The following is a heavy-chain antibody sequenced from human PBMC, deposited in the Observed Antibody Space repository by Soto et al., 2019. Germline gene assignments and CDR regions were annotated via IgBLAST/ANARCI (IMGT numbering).Heavy chain of an antibody. J-gene: IGHJ6*02. Sequence: SETLSLTCTVSGGSISGYYWSWIRQPPGKGLEWIGNVYYSGGAKYNPSVKRRVSISVDTSKNQFSLNLSSVTAADTAVYYCTRDGDGRITTNPYYYYGMDVCGPGITVTVSS. CDR2: VYYSGGA. D-gene: IGHD2-21*02. CDR1: GGSISGYY. V-gene: IGHV4-59*01. CDR3: TRDGDGRITTNPYYYYGMDV.